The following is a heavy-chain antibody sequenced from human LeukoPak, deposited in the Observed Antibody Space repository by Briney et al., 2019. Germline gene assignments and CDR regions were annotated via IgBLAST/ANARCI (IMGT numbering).Heavy chain of an antibody. CDR2: ISYDGSNK. CDR1: GFTFSSYA. J-gene: IGHJ4*02. V-gene: IGHV3-30*09. CDR3: ARRSYYNSGSGYYFDC. Sequence: PGGSLRLSCAASGFTFSSYAMHWVRQAPGKGLEWVAVISYDGSNKHYAADVKGRFAISRDNSKNTLYLQMHSLRAEDTAVYYCARRSYYNSGSGYYFDCWGQGTLVTVSS. D-gene: IGHD3-22*01.